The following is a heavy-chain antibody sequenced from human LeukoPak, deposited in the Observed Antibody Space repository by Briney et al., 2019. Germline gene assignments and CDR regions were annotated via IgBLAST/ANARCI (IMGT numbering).Heavy chain of an antibody. CDR3: ARDNFSMRWPYYYYYMDV. D-gene: IGHD2/OR15-2a*01. CDR1: GGSISNYY. CDR2: VYSSGST. V-gene: IGHV4-59*01. J-gene: IGHJ6*03. Sequence: SETLSLTCTVSGGSISNYYWSWIRQPPGKGLECIGRVYSSGSTNYNPSLKSRVTISVDTSKNQFSLKLSSVTAADTAVYYCARDNFSMRWPYYYYYMDVWGKGTTVTISS.